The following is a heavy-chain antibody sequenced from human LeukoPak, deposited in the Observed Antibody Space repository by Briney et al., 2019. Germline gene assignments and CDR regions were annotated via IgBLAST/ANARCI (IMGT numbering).Heavy chain of an antibody. D-gene: IGHD5-18*01. Sequence: SETLSLTCSVSGGSINTYYWSWIRQPPGKGLEWIGYVYYSGSTNYNPSLKSRVTISVDTSKNQFSLKLSSVTAADTAIYYCARGEEYSYGDEWGQGTLVTVSS. J-gene: IGHJ4*02. CDR3: ARGEEYSYGDE. CDR2: VYYSGST. CDR1: GGSINTYY. V-gene: IGHV4-59*01.